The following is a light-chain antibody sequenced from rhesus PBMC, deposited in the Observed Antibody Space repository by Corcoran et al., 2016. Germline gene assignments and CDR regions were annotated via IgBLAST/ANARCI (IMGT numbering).Light chain of an antibody. Sequence: DIQMTQSPSSLSASVGDRVTITCRASQGMSSLLAWYQQKPGKVPKLLIYEASTLKSGVPSRFSGSGSGTDFTLPFSSLQPDDFATYYFQQRNSYPLTFGGGTKVDIK. CDR3: QQRNSYPLT. CDR1: QGMSSL. V-gene: IGKV1-25*01. CDR2: EAS. J-gene: IGKJ4*01.